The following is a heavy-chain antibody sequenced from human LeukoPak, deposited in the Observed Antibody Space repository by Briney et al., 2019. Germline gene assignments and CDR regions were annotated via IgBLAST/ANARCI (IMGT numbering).Heavy chain of an antibody. CDR1: GFTFSSYA. V-gene: IGHV3-23*01. D-gene: IGHD4-23*01. CDR3: ARGRGRTYGGRFDP. J-gene: IGHJ5*02. CDR2: ISGSGGST. Sequence: GGSPRLSCAASGFTFSSYAMSWVRQAPGKGLEWVSAISGSGGSTYYADSVKGRFTISRDNSKNTLYLQMNSLRAEDTAVYYCARGRGRTYGGRFDPWGQGTLVTVSS.